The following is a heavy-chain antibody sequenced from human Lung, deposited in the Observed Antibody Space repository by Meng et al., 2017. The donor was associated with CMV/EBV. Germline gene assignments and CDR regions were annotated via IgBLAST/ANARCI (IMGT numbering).Heavy chain of an antibody. J-gene: IGHJ4*02. CDR1: GYTFTSYG. V-gene: IGHV1-18*01. D-gene: IGHD1-26*01. Sequence: SXXVSFKASGYTFTSYGISWVRQAPGQGLEWMGWISAYNGNTNYAQKLQGRVTMTTDTSTSTAYMELRSLRSDDTAVYYCARDVMGPTDYWGQGTLVTVSS. CDR2: ISAYNGNT. CDR3: ARDVMGPTDY.